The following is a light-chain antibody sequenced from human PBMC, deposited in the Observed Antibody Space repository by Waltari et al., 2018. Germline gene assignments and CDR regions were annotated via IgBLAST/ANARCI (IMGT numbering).Light chain of an antibody. CDR2: GAS. J-gene: IGKJ1*01. Sequence: IVLTPSPGTVSLSPGVRATVSCRTSQSVTRALAWYQQKPGQAPRLLIYGASNRATGIPDRFSGSGSGTDFSLTISSLEPEDFAVYYCQHYLRLPVTFGQGTKVEVK. V-gene: IGKV3-20*01. CDR1: QSVTRA. CDR3: QHYLRLPVT.